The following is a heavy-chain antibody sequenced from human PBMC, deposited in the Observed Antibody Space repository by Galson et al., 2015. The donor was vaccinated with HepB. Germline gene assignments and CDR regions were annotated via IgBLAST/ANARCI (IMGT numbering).Heavy chain of an antibody. V-gene: IGHV3-23*01. Sequence: SLRLSCAASGFTFSSYAMNWVRQAPGKGLEWVSGISGSGGTTYYADSVKGRLTVSRDNSKNELFLQMHNLTAEGTAVYYCAKGGNANPRLNNWSAPWGQGSLVTVSS. J-gene: IGHJ5*02. D-gene: IGHD4/OR15-4a*01. CDR1: GFTFSSYA. CDR2: ISGSGGTT. CDR3: AKGGNANPRLNNWSAP.